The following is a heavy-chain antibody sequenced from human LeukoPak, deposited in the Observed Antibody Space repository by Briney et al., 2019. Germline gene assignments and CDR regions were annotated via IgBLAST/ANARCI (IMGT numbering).Heavy chain of an antibody. CDR1: GGSISSSSYY. Sequence: PSETLSLTCAVYGGSISSSSYYWGWIRQPPGKGLEWIGSIYYSGSTYYNPSLKSRVTISVDTSKNQFSLKLSSVTAADTAVYYCARVRRIVVVVAATTEARNWFDPWGQGTLVTVSS. D-gene: IGHD2-15*01. CDR2: IYYSGST. J-gene: IGHJ5*02. V-gene: IGHV4-39*07. CDR3: ARVRRIVVVVAATTEARNWFDP.